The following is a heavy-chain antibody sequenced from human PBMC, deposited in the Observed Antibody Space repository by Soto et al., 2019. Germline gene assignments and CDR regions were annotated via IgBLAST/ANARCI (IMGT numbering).Heavy chain of an antibody. CDR2: IYYSGST. Sequence: SETLSLTCTVSGGSISSSSYYWGWIRQPPGKGLEWIGSIYYSGSTYYNPSLKSRVTISVDTSKNQFSLKLSSVTAADTAVYYCARHGKDIVLMEGAFDIWAQGTMVTVSS. D-gene: IGHD2-8*01. CDR3: ARHGKDIVLMEGAFDI. V-gene: IGHV4-39*01. CDR1: GGSISSSSYY. J-gene: IGHJ3*02.